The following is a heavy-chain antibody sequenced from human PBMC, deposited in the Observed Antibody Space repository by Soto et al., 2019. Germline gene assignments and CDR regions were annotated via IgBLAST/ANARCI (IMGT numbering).Heavy chain of an antibody. Sequence: QVQLQESGPGLVKPSQTLSLTCNVSGGSISSGDSYWSWIRQHPGKGLEWIGYIYYRGATYYNPSLKSRVSRSLDISQAQCSLRLSPVAAPDTGLYYCASVTPVSGTWLCVDVWGQGTTVTVSS. CDR3: ASVTPVSGTWLCVDV. D-gene: IGHD3-10*01. J-gene: IGHJ6*02. CDR1: GGSISSGDSY. CDR2: IYYRGAT. V-gene: IGHV4-31*03.